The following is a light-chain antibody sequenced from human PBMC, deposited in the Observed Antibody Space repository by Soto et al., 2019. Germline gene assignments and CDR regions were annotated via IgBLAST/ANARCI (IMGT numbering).Light chain of an antibody. CDR1: ALPNQY. CDR3: QSADSSGNYV. J-gene: IGLJ1*01. Sequence: SYELRHPPSASVSPGHTARITCSGDALPNQYGYWYQQKPGQAPALIIYKDSERPSGIPERFSGSSSGTTVTLTISGVQAEDEADYYCQSADSSGNYVFGTGTKVTVL. CDR2: KDS. V-gene: IGLV3-25*02.